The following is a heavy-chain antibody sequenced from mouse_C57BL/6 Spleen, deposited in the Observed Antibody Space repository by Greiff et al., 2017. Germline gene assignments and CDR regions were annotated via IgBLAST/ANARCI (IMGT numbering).Heavy chain of an antibody. J-gene: IGHJ4*01. Sequence: EVKVEESGGGLVQPKGSLKLSCAASGFSFNTHAMNWVRQAPGKGLEWVARIRSKSNNYAIYYADSVKDRFTISRDDSESMVYLQMNSMKTEDTAMYYCVRHDYGICYSAMDYWGQGTSVTVSS. CDR2: IRSKSNNYAI. D-gene: IGHD1-1*01. CDR1: GFSFNTHA. CDR3: VRHDYGICYSAMDY. V-gene: IGHV10-1*01.